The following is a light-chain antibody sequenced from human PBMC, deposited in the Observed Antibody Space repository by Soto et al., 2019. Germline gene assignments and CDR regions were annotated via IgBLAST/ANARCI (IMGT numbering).Light chain of an antibody. CDR3: AAWDDSLSDQGV. CDR2: EVS. V-gene: IGLV2-8*01. Sequence: QSALTQPPSASGSPGQSVTISCTGTSSDVGGYNYVSWYQQHPGKAPKLMIYEVSKRPSGVPDRFSGSKSGNTASLTVSGLQAEDEADYYCAAWDDSLSDQGVFGGGTKLTVL. CDR1: SSDVGGYNY. J-gene: IGLJ3*02.